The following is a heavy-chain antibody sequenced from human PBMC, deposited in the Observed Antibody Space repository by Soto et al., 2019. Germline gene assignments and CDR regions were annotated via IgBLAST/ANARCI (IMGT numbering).Heavy chain of an antibody. Sequence: GGSLRLSCAASGFTFTRYSMNWARQAPGKGLEWVSSISSTTNYIYYADSMKGRFTVSRDNAKNSVYLEMNSLSAEDTAVYYCARESEDLTSNFDYWGQGTLVTVSS. V-gene: IGHV3-21*01. CDR3: ARESEDLTSNFDY. CDR2: ISSTTNYI. CDR1: GFTFTRYS. J-gene: IGHJ4*02.